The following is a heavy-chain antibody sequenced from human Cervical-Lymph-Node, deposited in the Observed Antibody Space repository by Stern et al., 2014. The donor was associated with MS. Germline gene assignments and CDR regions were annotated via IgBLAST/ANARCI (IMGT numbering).Heavy chain of an antibody. Sequence: QLVQSGAEVKEPGESLKISCKGSGYSFTTYWIAWVRQMPGKGLEWMGIIYTRDSDTRYSPSFQGQVTISADKSIPTAYLQWSNLKASDTAMYYCARIQHGTSWYFDFWGQGTLVTVSS. CDR2: IYTRDSDT. J-gene: IGHJ4*02. CDR1: GYSFTTYW. V-gene: IGHV5-51*03. CDR3: ARIQHGTSWYFDF. D-gene: IGHD6-13*01.